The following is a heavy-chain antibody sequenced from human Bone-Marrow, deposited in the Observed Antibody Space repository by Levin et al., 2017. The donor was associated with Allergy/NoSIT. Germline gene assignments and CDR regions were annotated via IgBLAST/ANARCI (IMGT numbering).Heavy chain of an antibody. D-gene: IGHD4-23*01. Sequence: GGSLRLSCAASGFTFSTYWMHWVRQAPGKGLVWVSRLKSDGSGTSYADSVKGRFTISRDNAKSTLYLQMNSLRFEYTGLYYCVAGGNSGYWGQGTLVTVSS. CDR2: LKSDGSGT. V-gene: IGHV3-74*01. CDR3: VAGGNSGY. J-gene: IGHJ4*02. CDR1: GFTFSTYW.